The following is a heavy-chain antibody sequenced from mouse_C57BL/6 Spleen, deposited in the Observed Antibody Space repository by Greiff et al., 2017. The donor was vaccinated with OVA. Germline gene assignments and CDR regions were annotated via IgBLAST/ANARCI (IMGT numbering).Heavy chain of an antibody. V-gene: IGHV2-9*01. CDR3: AKHGDDYGWFAY. Sequence: QVQLQQSGPGLVAPSQSLSLTCTVSGFSLTSYGVDWVRQPPGKGLEWLGEIWGGGSTNYNSALMSRLSISKDNSKSHVFLKMNSLQTDDTAMYYCAKHGDDYGWFAYWGQGTLVTVSA. CDR1: GFSLTSYG. J-gene: IGHJ3*01. CDR2: IWGGGST. D-gene: IGHD2-4*01.